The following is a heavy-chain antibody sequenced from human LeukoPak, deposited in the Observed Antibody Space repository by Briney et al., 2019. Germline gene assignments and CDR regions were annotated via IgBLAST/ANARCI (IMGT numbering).Heavy chain of an antibody. V-gene: IGHV4-4*02. D-gene: IGHD3-22*01. CDR1: GDCISSNHW. J-gene: IGHJ3*02. CDR3: VSAFHSTGYGAFDI. CDR2: MYHSGSI. Sequence: PSETLSLTCAVYGDCISSNHWGSWVRQPPGKGLEWIGEMYHSGSINYNPSLKSRVTFSMDKSKNQFSLMLISVNAADTAVYYCVSAFHSTGYGAFDIWGQGTMVTVSS.